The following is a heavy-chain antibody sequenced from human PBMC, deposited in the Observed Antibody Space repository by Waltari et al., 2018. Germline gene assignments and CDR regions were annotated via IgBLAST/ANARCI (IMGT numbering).Heavy chain of an antibody. V-gene: IGHV2-5*01. Sequence: QITLKESGPTLVKPTQTLTLTCTFSGLSLSTSGVGVGWIRQPPGKALEWLALIYWNDDKRYSPSLKSRLTITKDTSKNQVVLTMTTMDPVDTATDYWAPRSGGVTVVKNCDYWGQGTLVTVSS. CDR3: APRSGGVTVVKNCDY. J-gene: IGHJ4*02. CDR2: IYWNDDK. D-gene: IGHD3-16*01. CDR1: GLSLSTSGVG.